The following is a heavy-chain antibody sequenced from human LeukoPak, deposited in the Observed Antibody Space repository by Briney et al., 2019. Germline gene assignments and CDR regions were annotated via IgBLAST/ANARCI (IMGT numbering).Heavy chain of an antibody. CDR3: ARLREIPVFGVVTKSTSYFDY. D-gene: IGHD3-3*01. CDR2: ISTSSIYI. Sequence: GGPLTLSCAASGFTFSSYLMTWVRQAPGTGLEGVSSISTSSIYIYYADSVKGRFTISRANAKNSLYLQMNSLRAEDTAVYYCARLREIPVFGVVTKSTSYFDYWGQGTLVTVSS. V-gene: IGHV3-21*01. CDR1: GFTFSSYL. J-gene: IGHJ4*02.